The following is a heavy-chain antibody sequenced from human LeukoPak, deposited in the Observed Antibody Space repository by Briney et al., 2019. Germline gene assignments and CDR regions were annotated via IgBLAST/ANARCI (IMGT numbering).Heavy chain of an antibody. CDR1: GLTFSINA. D-gene: IGHD3-3*01. J-gene: IGHJ6*03. Sequence: PGGSLRLSCAASGLTFSINAMIWVRHAPGKGLEDVSGNSGGGGSTYYQAIVKGRFTNSRYNSKNPLYLQMNNLRADDTAVYYCATLPYYDFRSGRVRYHHMDVWGKGTTVTVYS. CDR2: NSGGGGST. CDR3: ATLPYYDFRSGRVRYHHMDV. V-gene: IGHV3-23*01.